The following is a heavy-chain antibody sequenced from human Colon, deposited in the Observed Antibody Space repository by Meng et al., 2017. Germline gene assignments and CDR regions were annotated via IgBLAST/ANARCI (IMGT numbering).Heavy chain of an antibody. Sequence: GESLKISCAASGFTFSSYEMNWVRQAPGKGLEWISYISSSGDTMYYADSVKGRFTISRDNANNSLYLQMNSLRAEDTADYYCARVKGLRWHYFDYWGQGTLVTVSS. D-gene: IGHD4-23*01. CDR3: ARVKGLRWHYFDY. CDR2: ISSSGDTM. CDR1: GFTFSSYE. V-gene: IGHV3-48*03. J-gene: IGHJ4*02.